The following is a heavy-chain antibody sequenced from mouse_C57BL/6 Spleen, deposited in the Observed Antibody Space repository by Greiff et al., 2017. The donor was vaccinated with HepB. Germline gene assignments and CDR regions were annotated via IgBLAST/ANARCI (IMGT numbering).Heavy chain of an antibody. CDR3: TRRYYGSQYYFDY. V-gene: IGHV1-5*01. CDR1: GYTFTSYW. CDR2: IYPGNSDP. Sequence: VQLQQSGTVLARPGASVKMSCKTSGYTFTSYWMHWVKQRPGQGLDWIGAIYPGNSDPSYNQKFKGKAKLTAVTSASTAYMELSSLTTEDSAVYYCTRRYYGSQYYFDYWGQGTTLTVSS. J-gene: IGHJ2*01. D-gene: IGHD1-1*01.